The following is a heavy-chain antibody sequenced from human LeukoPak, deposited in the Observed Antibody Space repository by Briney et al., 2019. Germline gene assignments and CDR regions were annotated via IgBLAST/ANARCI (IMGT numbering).Heavy chain of an antibody. CDR2: IYYSGST. V-gene: IGHV4-31*03. D-gene: IGHD3-3*01. Sequence: SQTLSLTCTVTGGSISSGGYYWSWIRQHPGKGVEWIGYIYYSGSTYYNPSLKSRVTISVDTSKNQFSLKLSSVTAADTAVYYCARSFTIFGVGGNWFDPWGQGTLVTVSS. J-gene: IGHJ5*02. CDR1: GGSISSGGYY. CDR3: ARSFTIFGVGGNWFDP.